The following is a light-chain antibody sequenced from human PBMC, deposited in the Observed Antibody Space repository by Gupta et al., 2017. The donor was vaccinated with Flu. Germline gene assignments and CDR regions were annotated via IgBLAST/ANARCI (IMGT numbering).Light chain of an antibody. J-gene: IGLJ2*01. CDR1: RNDGGYKN. CDR3: RSYKSRATLVV. CDR2: GVS. Sequence: RNDGGYKNVSWYQQHPGKAPMLVIYGVSNRPSGVPVRFSGSNSGNTATLTISGAQAGDEADYYCRSYKSRATLVVFGGGTKLTVL. V-gene: IGLV2-14*01.